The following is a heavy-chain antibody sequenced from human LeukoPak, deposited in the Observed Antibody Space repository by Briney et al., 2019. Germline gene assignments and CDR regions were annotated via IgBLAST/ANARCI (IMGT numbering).Heavy chain of an antibody. CDR2: IKSKTDGGTT. CDR1: GFTVTSNY. CDR3: TTDYAEGYYFDY. D-gene: IGHD4-17*01. V-gene: IGHV3-15*01. Sequence: GGSLRLSCAASGFTVTSNYMNWVRQAPGKGLEWVGRIKSKTDGGTTDYAAPVKGRFTISRDDSKNTLYLQMNSLKTEDTAVYYCTTDYAEGYYFDYWGQGTLVTVSS. J-gene: IGHJ4*02.